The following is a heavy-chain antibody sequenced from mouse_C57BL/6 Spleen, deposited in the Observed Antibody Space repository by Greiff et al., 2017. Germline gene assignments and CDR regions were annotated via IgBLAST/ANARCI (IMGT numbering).Heavy chain of an antibody. Sequence: VQLQESGPELVKPGASVKISCKASGYAFSSSWMNWVKQRPGKGLEWIGRIYPGAGDTNYNGKFKGKATLTADKSSSTAYMQLSSLTSDDSAVYFCARAYSNYDYAMDYWGQGTSVTVSS. J-gene: IGHJ4*01. CDR2: IYPGAGDT. CDR3: ARAYSNYDYAMDY. V-gene: IGHV1-82*01. CDR1: GYAFSSSW. D-gene: IGHD2-5*01.